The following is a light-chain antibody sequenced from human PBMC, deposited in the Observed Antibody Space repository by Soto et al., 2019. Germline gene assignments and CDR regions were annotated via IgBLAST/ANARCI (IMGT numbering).Light chain of an antibody. J-gene: IGLJ2*01. CDR2: EAS. CDR1: SSNVGSYNL. V-gene: IGLV2-23*01. CDR3: CSYAGSDNMI. Sequence: QSALTQPASVSGSPGQSITISCTGTSSNVGSYNLVSWYQQHPGEAPKLMIYEASKRPSGVSNRFSGSKSGNTASLTISGLQAEDEADYYCCSYAGSDNMIFGGGTKLTVL.